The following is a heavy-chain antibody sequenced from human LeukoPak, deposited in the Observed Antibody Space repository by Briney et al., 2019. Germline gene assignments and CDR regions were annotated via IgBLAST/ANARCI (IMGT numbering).Heavy chain of an antibody. J-gene: IGHJ4*02. Sequence: PSETLSLTCTVSGGSISSSSYYWGWIRQPPGKGLEWIGSIYYSGSTYYNPSLKSRVTISVDTSKNQFSLKLSSVTAADTAVYYCARGGYCSGGSCYYFDYRGQGTLVTVSS. CDR1: GGSISSSSYY. V-gene: IGHV4-39*07. D-gene: IGHD2-15*01. CDR2: IYYSGST. CDR3: ARGGYCSGGSCYYFDY.